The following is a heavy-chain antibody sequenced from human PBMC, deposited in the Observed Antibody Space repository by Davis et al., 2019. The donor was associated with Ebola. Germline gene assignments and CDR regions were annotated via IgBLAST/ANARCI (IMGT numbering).Heavy chain of an antibody. V-gene: IGHV1-69*04. J-gene: IGHJ6*04. CDR3: ARDRREIGGMDV. D-gene: IGHD5-24*01. Sequence: SVKVSCKASGGTFSSYTISWVRQAPGQGLEWMGRIIPILGIANYAQKFQGRVTITADESTSTAYMELSSLRSEDTAVYYCARDRREIGGMDVWGKGTTVTVSS. CDR2: IIPILGIA. CDR1: GGTFSSYT.